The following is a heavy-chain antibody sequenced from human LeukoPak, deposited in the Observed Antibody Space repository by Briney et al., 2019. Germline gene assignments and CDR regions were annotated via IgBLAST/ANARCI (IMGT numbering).Heavy chain of an antibody. CDR1: GGSFSGYY. Sequence: LSLTCAVYGGSFSGYYWTWIRQPPGKGLEWVAEISYDGGNTYYADSVKGRFTISRDNSKNTLYLQMNSLRAEDTAVYYCAKEGTGIHFDYWGQGTLVTVSS. V-gene: IGHV3-30*18. J-gene: IGHJ4*02. D-gene: IGHD1-1*01. CDR3: AKEGTGIHFDY. CDR2: ISYDGGNT.